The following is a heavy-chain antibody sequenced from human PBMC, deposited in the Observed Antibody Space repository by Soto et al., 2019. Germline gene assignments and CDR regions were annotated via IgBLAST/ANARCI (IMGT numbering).Heavy chain of an antibody. CDR3: ATSSVHYSESDY. V-gene: IGHV1-18*01. J-gene: IGHJ4*02. CDR2: ISAYNGNT. CDR1: GYTFTSSG. Sequence: QVQLVQSGAEVKKPGASVKVSCKASGYTFTSSGISWVRQAPGQGLEWMGWISAYNGNTNYAQKLQGRVTMTTDPSTSTGYIELSNLRSVDTAVYYCATSSVHYSESDYWGQGTLVTLCS. D-gene: IGHD4-4*01.